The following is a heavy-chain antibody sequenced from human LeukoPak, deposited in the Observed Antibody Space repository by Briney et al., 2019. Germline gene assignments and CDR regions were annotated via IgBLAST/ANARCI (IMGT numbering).Heavy chain of an antibody. CDR1: RGTFSSYA. CDR2: IIPIFGTA. V-gene: IGHV1-69*13. D-gene: IGHD6-6*01. Sequence: ASVKVSCKASRGTFSSYAISWVRQAPGQGLEWMGGIIPIFGTANYAQKFQGRVTITADESTSTAYMELSSLRSEDTAVYYCARERPYSSSSHDAFDIWGQGTMVTVSS. J-gene: IGHJ3*02. CDR3: ARERPYSSSSHDAFDI.